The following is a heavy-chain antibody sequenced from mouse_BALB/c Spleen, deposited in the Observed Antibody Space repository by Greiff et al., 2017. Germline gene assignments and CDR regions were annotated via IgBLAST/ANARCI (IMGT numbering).Heavy chain of an antibody. J-gene: IGHJ1*01. CDR2: ISSGGST. V-gene: IGHV5-6-5*01. CDR3: AIGKTTAWYFDV. D-gene: IGHD1-2*01. Sequence: EVKVEESGGGLVKPGGSLKLSCAASGFTFSSYAMSWVRQTPEKRLEWVASISSGGSTYYPDSVKGRFTISRDNARNILYLQMSSLRSEDTAMYYCAIGKTTAWYFDVWGAGTTVTVSS. CDR1: GFTFSSYA.